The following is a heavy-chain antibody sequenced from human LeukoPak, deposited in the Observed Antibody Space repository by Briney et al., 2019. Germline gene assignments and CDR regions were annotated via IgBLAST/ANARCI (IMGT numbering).Heavy chain of an antibody. V-gene: IGHV1-2*04. D-gene: IGHD1-20*01. CDR2: INPNSGGT. J-gene: IGHJ3*02. Sequence: ASVKVSCKASGYTFTGYYMHWVRQAPGQGLEWMGWINPNSGGTNYAQKFQGWVTMTRDTSISTAYMELSRLRSDDTAVYYCARGGITGTTRGPTRLNDAFDIWGQGTMVSVSS. CDR1: GYTFTGYY. CDR3: ARGGITGTTRGPTRLNDAFDI.